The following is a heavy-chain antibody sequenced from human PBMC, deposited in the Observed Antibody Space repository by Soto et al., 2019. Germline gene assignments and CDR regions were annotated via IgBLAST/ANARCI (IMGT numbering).Heavy chain of an antibody. CDR3: VKDIHEQWLVSHFEY. D-gene: IGHD6-19*01. CDR1: GFTFDSYA. Sequence: EVQLVESGGGLVQPGRSLRLSCIASGFTFDSYAMHWVRQAPGKGLEWVSGISWNSGRIGYEDSVEGRFSSSRDNAQNSLYLDMNSLRVEDTAFYYCVKDIHEQWLVSHFEYWGQGALVTVSS. V-gene: IGHV3-9*01. J-gene: IGHJ4*02. CDR2: ISWNSGRI.